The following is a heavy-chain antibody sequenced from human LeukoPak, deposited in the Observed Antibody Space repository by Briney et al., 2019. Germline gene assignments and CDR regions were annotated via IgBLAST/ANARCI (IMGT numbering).Heavy chain of an antibody. V-gene: IGHV3-23*01. D-gene: IGHD2-21*01. CDR1: GFTFSSYG. CDR2: ISGSGGST. J-gene: IGHJ4*02. CDR3: ARETAAGGEDY. Sequence: GGSLRLSCAASGFTFSSYGMSWVRQAPGKGLEWVSVISGSGGSTYYADSVKGRFTISRDNSKNTLYLQMNSLRAEDTAVYYCARETAAGGEDYWGQGTLVTVSS.